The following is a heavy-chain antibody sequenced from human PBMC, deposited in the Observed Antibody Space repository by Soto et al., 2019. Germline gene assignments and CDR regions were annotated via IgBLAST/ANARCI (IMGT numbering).Heavy chain of an antibody. V-gene: IGHV4-59*01. Sequence: SETLSLTCTVSGGSISSYYWSWIRQPPGKGLEWIGYIYYSGSTNYNPSLKSRVTISIDTSKNQFSLKLSSVTAADTAVYYCARSFTYYDYVWGSYRPHYDAFDIWGQGTMVTVSS. J-gene: IGHJ3*02. CDR3: ARSFTYYDYVWGSYRPHYDAFDI. D-gene: IGHD3-16*02. CDR2: IYYSGST. CDR1: GGSISSYY.